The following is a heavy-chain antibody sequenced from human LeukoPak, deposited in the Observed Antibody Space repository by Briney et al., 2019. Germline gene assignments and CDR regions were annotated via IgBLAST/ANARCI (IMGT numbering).Heavy chain of an antibody. CDR1: GFTVSSNY. CDR3: ARDNSKMAAAGTFGY. D-gene: IGHD6-13*01. CDR2: ISSSSSYI. V-gene: IGHV3-21*01. Sequence: GGSLRLSRAASGFTVSSNYMSWVRQAPGKGLEWVSSISSSSSYIYYADSVKGRFTISRDNAKNSLYLQMNSLRAEDTAVYYCARDNSKMAAAGTFGYWGQGTLVTVSS. J-gene: IGHJ4*02.